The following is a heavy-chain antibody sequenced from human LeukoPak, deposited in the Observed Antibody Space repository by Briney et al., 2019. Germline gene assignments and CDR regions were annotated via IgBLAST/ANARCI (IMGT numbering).Heavy chain of an antibody. V-gene: IGHV3-23*01. CDR3: AKRSGYTTGWFFDF. CDR1: GFSFSSYA. D-gene: IGHD6-19*01. Sequence: GGSLKLSCAASGFSFSSYAMSWVRQAPGKGLEWVSSISGSGDNTYYAESVKGRFTISRDNTKNTLFLQMNSLRAEDTAVFYCAKRSGYTTGWFFDFWGQGTLVTVSS. CDR2: ISGSGDNT. J-gene: IGHJ4*02.